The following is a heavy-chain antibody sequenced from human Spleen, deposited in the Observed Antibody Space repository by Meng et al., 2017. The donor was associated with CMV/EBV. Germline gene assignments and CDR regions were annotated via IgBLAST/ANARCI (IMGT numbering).Heavy chain of an antibody. Sequence: ASVKVSCKASGYTFTSYYMHWVRQAPGQGLEWMGIINPSGGSTSYAQKFQGRVTMTRDTSTSTVYMELSSLRSEDTAVYYCARGTYDFWSGYNNFWRGYLPHGMDVWGQGTTVTVSS. CDR3: ARGTYDFWSGYNNFWRGYLPHGMDV. CDR1: GYTFTSYY. J-gene: IGHJ6*02. V-gene: IGHV1-46*01. CDR2: INPSGGST. D-gene: IGHD3-3*01.